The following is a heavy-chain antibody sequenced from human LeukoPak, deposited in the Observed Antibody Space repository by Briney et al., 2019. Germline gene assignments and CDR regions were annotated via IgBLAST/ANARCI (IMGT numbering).Heavy chain of an antibody. CDR1: GFTFSSYA. Sequence: PGGSLRLSCAASGFTFSSYAMSWVRQAPGKGLEWVSYISSSGSTIYYADSVKGRFTISRDNAKNSLYLQMNSLRAEDTAVYYCARGGWELQLFQLDYWGQGTLVTVSS. V-gene: IGHV3-48*03. CDR2: ISSSGSTI. D-gene: IGHD1-26*01. J-gene: IGHJ4*02. CDR3: ARGGWELQLFQLDY.